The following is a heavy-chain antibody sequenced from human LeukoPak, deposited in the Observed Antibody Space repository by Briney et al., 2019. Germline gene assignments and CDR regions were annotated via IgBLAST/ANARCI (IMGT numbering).Heavy chain of an antibody. V-gene: IGHV4-38-2*02. D-gene: IGHD4-23*01. J-gene: IGHJ4*02. CDR1: GYSISSGYY. CDR3: ARDNYGGNRDY. CDR2: IYHSGST. Sequence: PSETLSLTCTVSGYSISSGYYWGWIRQPPGKGLEWIGSIYHSGSTDYNPSLKSRVTISVDTSKNQFSLKLSSVTAADTAVYYCARDNYGGNRDYWGQGTLVTVSS.